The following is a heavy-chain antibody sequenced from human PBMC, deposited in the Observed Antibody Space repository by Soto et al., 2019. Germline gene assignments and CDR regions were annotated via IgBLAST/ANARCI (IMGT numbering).Heavy chain of an antibody. CDR3: ARRGSGGYYDY. J-gene: IGHJ4*02. CDR1: GFTFSSYA. CDR2: ISGSGGST. Sequence: EVQRLESGGGLVQPGGSLRLSCAASGFTFSSYAMRWVRQAPGKGLEWVSAISGSGGSTYYADSVKGRFTISRDNSKNALYLQMNSLRAEDTAVYYCARRGSGGYYDYWGQGTLVTVSS. D-gene: IGHD6-19*01. V-gene: IGHV3-23*01.